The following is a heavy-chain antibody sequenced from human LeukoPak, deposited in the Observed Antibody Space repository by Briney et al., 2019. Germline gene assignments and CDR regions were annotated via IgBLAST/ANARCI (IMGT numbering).Heavy chain of an antibody. Sequence: PGRSLRLSCAASGFTFSSYAMHWVRQAPGKGLEWVAVISYDGSNKYYADSVKGRFTISRDNSKNTLYLQMNSLRAEDTAVYYCASSYSSGQEPFDYWGQGTLVTVSS. J-gene: IGHJ4*02. CDR2: ISYDGSNK. CDR3: ASSYSSGQEPFDY. D-gene: IGHD6-19*01. V-gene: IGHV3-30-3*01. CDR1: GFTFSSYA.